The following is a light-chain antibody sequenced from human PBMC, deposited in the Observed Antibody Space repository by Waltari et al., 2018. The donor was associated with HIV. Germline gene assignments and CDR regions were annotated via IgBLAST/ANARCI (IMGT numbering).Light chain of an antibody. CDR3: GTWDSSLRAEV. Sequence: QSVLTQPPSVSAAPGQKVTIYCPVSSSTISNNYLSRYQELPGTAPKLLIYDNNKRPAGIPDRVSGSKSGTAATLGITGLQTGDEADYYCGTWDSSLRAEVFGTGTKVTVL. J-gene: IGLJ1*01. V-gene: IGLV1-51*01. CDR1: SSTISNNY. CDR2: DNN.